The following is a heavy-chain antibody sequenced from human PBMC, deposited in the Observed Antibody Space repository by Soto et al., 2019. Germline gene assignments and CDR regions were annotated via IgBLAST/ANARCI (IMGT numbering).Heavy chain of an antibody. J-gene: IGHJ6*02. V-gene: IGHV3-64D*06. CDR2: VSSNGGSP. CDR3: VKDRRSTRRTLDV. Sequence: GSLRLSCSASGFTFSSYAMHWVRQVAGRGLEYVSGVSSNGGSPYYADSAKDRFTIYRDNSQNTVYLQMNSLTAEDTAVYYCVKDRRSTRRTLDVWGPGTTVTVCS. D-gene: IGHD2-2*01. CDR1: GFTFSSYA.